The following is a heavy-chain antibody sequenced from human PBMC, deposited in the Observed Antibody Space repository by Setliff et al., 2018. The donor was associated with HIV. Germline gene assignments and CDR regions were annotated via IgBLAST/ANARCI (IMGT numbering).Heavy chain of an antibody. CDR2: INPYGGAA. CDR3: GRVYCSTRSCVDEWDFGY. V-gene: IGHV1-46*01. Sequence: ASVKVSCKASGYIFTDYYLHWVRQAPGQGLEWMGVINPYGGAADFAQRFRDRLAMTTETSTSTVFLELSSLSTEDTAIYYCGRVYCSTRSCVDEWDFGYWGQGTRVTVSS. J-gene: IGHJ4*02. D-gene: IGHD2-2*01. CDR1: GYIFTDYY.